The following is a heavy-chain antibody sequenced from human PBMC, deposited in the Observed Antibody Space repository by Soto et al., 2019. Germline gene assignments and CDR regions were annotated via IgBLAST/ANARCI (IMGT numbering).Heavy chain of an antibody. J-gene: IGHJ5*02. CDR2: INHSGST. CDR3: ANYCSSTSCSYNWFDP. D-gene: IGHD2-2*01. V-gene: IGHV4-34*01. CDR1: GGSFSGYY. Sequence: SETLSLTCAVYGGSFSGYYWSWIRQPPGKGLEWIGEINHSGSTNYNPSLKSRVTISVDTSKNQFSLKMSSVTAADTAVYYCANYCSSTSCSYNWFDPWGQGTLVTVSS.